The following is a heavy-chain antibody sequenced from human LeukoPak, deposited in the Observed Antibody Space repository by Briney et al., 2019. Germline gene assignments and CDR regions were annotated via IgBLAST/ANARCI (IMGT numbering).Heavy chain of an antibody. CDR1: GGSISSYY. V-gene: IGHV4-59*08. D-gene: IGHD3-10*01. CDR3: ARHSITMVRGVISDWFDP. CDR2: IYYSGST. J-gene: IGHJ5*02. Sequence: PSETLSLTCTVSGGSISSYYWSWIRQPPGKGLEWIGYIYYSGSTNYNPSLKSRVTISVDTSKNQFSLKLSSVTAADTAVYCCARHSITMVRGVISDWFDPWGQGTLVTVST.